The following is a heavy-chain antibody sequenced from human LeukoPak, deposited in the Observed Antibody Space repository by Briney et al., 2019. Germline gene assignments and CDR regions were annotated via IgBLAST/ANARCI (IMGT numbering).Heavy chain of an antibody. CDR1: GFTFSGSA. D-gene: IGHD6-19*01. V-gene: IGHV3-73*01. CDR3: TRNEGGAVAPDY. Sequence: GGSLKLSCAASGFTFSGSAMHWVRQASGKGLEWVGRIRSEANSYATAYAASVKSRFTISRDDSKNTAYLQMNSLKTEDTAVYYCTRNEGGAVAPDYRGQGTLVTVSS. J-gene: IGHJ4*02. CDR2: IRSEANSYAT.